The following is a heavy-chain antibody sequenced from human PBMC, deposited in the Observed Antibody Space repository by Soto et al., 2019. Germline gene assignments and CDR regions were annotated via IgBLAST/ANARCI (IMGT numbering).Heavy chain of an antibody. CDR3: ARGGPGRSQWLRGMDP. V-gene: IGHV3-15*07. Sequence: NPGGSLRLSCAASGFTFSNAWINWVRQALGKEQEWVGRVKSKTHGGTTDFAASVKGRFAISRDDSTSIASMRMASLKIEDTAVYYCARGGPGRSQWLRGMDPWGQGTTVTVSS. D-gene: IGHD6-19*01. CDR2: VKSKTHGGTT. J-gene: IGHJ6*02. CDR1: GFTFSNAW.